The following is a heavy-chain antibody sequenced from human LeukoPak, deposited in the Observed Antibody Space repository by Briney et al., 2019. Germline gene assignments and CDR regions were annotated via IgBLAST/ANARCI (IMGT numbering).Heavy chain of an antibody. D-gene: IGHD2-15*01. Sequence: SETLSLTCAVYGGSFSGYYWSWIRQPPGKGLEWIGEINHSGSTNYNPSLMSRVTISVDTSKNQFSLKLSSVTAADTAVYYCARVVVVVAASYYYYYYMDVWGKGTTVTVSS. J-gene: IGHJ6*03. CDR2: INHSGST. CDR1: GGSFSGYY. CDR3: ARVVVVVAASYYYYYYMDV. V-gene: IGHV4-34*01.